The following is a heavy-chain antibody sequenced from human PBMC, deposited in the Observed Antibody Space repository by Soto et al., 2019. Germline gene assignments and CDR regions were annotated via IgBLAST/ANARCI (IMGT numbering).Heavy chain of an antibody. Sequence: QVQLEESGGGAVPPGRSLRLSCSASGFTFNNYIMHWVRQAPGKGLDWVAAISSDGSSTYYAESLKGRFTISRDNSKSTMYLQMDSLRSEDTAVYYCTKDRYRPPGPLYYHALDVWGQGTTVTVSS. CDR2: ISSDGSST. CDR3: TKDRYRPPGPLYYHALDV. V-gene: IGHV3-30*04. D-gene: IGHD3-10*01. CDR1: GFTFNNYI. J-gene: IGHJ6*02.